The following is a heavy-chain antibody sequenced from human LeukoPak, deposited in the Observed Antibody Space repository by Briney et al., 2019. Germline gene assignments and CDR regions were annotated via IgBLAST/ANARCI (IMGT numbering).Heavy chain of an antibody. CDR1: GFTFSSYS. J-gene: IGHJ5*02. D-gene: IGHD6-13*01. CDR3: AREGRPAVGTDWFDP. CDR2: ISSSSSTI. V-gene: IGHV3-48*02. Sequence: GGSLRLSCAASGFTFSSYSMNWVRQAPGKGLEWVSYISSSSSTIYYADSVKSRFTISRDNAKNSLYLQMNSLRDEDTAVYYCAREGRPAVGTDWFDPWGQGTLVTVSS.